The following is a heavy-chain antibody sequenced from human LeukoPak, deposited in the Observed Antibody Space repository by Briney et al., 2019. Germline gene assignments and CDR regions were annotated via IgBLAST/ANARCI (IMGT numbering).Heavy chain of an antibody. CDR1: GYTFTSYG. D-gene: IGHD5-12*01. CDR2: ISAYNGNT. Sequence: ASVKVSCKASGYTFTSYGISWVRQAPGRGLEWMGWISAYNGNTNYAQKLQGRVTMTTDTSTSTAYMELRSLRSDDTAVYYCARAAIVATCFDYWGQGTLVTVSS. V-gene: IGHV1-18*01. J-gene: IGHJ4*02. CDR3: ARAAIVATCFDY.